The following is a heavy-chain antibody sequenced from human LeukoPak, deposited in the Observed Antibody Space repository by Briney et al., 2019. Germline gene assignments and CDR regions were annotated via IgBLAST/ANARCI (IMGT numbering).Heavy chain of an antibody. V-gene: IGHV3-21*01. CDR3: ASPRAGDPSLDY. CDR2: ISSSSSYI. J-gene: IGHJ4*02. Sequence: GXSLRLSCAASGFTFSRYSMNWVRQAPGKGLEWVSSISSSSSYIYYADYVKGRFAISRDNAKNSVYLQMNSLRAEDTAVYYCASPRAGDPSLDYWGQGTLVTVSS. CDR1: GFTFSRYS. D-gene: IGHD3-10*01.